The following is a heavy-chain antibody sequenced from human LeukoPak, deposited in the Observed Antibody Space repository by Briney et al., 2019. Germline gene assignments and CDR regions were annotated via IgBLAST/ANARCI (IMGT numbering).Heavy chain of an antibody. CDR3: AKDAHFLYGGERDYYFDQ. Sequence: PGGSLRLSCAASGFTFFSYGMHWVRQAPGKGLEWVTFIRYDGSDKDYADSVKGRFTISRDNSKNTFYLQMNSLRREDTAIYYCAKDAHFLYGGERDYYFDQWGQGTLVTVSS. V-gene: IGHV3-30*02. J-gene: IGHJ4*02. D-gene: IGHD4-23*01. CDR1: GFTFFSYG. CDR2: IRYDGSDK.